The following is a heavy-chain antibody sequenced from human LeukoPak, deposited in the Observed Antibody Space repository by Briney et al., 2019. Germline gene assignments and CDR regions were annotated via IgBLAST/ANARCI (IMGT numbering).Heavy chain of an antibody. CDR2: VDHTGST. D-gene: IGHD1-1*01. CDR1: DDSITMYY. V-gene: IGHV4-59*01. Sequence: SETLSLTCTVSDDSITMYYWTWIRQPPGKGLEWIGYVDHTGSTNFNPSLNGRVSISRDTSKNLFSLRLRSVTAADPAVYFCARGRVSSSTWYSTYYYYFYMDVWGKGTTVTVSS. CDR3: ARGRVSSSTWYSTYYYYFYMDV. J-gene: IGHJ6*03.